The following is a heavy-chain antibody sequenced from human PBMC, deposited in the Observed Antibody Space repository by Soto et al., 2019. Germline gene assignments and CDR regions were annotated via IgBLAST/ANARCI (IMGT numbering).Heavy chain of an antibody. Sequence: QVQLVQSGAEVKKPGASVKVSCKASGYTFTSYVICWVRQAPGQGLEWMGWISGYNGNTNYAQNLQGRVTMTTDTSTSTVYMELRSLRSDDTAVYYCARRCCSTRCLDLWGRGTLVIVSS. CDR3: ARRCCSTRCLDL. D-gene: IGHD2-2*01. CDR1: GYTFTSYV. V-gene: IGHV1-18*01. J-gene: IGHJ2*01. CDR2: ISGYNGNT.